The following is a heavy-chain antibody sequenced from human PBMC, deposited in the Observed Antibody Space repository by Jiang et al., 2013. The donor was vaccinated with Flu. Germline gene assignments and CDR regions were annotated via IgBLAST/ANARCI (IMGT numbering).Heavy chain of an antibody. CDR3: AKLYHNSDSYFDV. D-gene: IGHD3-22*01. V-gene: IGHV5-51*01. CDR2: IYPSDSDT. J-gene: IGHJ2*01. CDR1: GYSFTSFW. Sequence: VQLVESGAEVKKPGESLKISCQGSGYSFTSFWIAWVRQMPGRGLEWMGIIYPSDSDTRYNPSFQGQVTISVDKSINTAHLQWSSLKASDSAMYYCAKLYHNSDSYFDVWGRGTLVTVTS.